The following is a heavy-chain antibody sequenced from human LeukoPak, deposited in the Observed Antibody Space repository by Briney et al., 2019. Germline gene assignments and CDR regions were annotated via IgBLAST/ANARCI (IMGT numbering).Heavy chain of an antibody. Sequence: GGSLRLSCAASGFTFSSYGMHWVREAPGKGLEWVAFIRCDGSNKYYADSVKGRFTISRDNSKNTLYLQMNSLRAEDTAVYYCAKLYSSSSLDYWGQGTLVTVSS. CDR2: IRCDGSNK. J-gene: IGHJ4*02. CDR3: AKLYSSSSLDY. V-gene: IGHV3-30*02. CDR1: GFTFSSYG. D-gene: IGHD6-13*01.